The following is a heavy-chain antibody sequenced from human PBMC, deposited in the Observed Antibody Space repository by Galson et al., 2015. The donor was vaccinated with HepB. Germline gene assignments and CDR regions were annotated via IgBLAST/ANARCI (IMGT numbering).Heavy chain of an antibody. CDR1: GFTFSSYA. CDR2: ISGSGGST. J-gene: IGHJ5*02. D-gene: IGHD3-22*01. Sequence: SLRLSCAASGFTFSSYAMSWVRQAPGKGLEWVSAISGSGGSTYYADSVKGRFTISRDNSKNTLYLQMNSLRAEDTAVYYCARMGYYYDSSGYCDPWGQGTLVTVSS. V-gene: IGHV3-23*01. CDR3: ARMGYYYDSSGYCDP.